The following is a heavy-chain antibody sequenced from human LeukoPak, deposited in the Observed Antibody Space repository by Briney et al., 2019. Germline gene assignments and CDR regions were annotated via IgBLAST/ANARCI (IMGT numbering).Heavy chain of an antibody. V-gene: IGHV4-59*01. CDR3: ARGEYYFDY. J-gene: IGHJ4*02. CDR2: IYYSGST. CDR1: GGPISSYY. Sequence: SETLSLTCTVSGGPISSYYWSWIRQPPGKGLEWIGYIYYSGSTNYNPSLKSRVTISVDTSKNQFSLKLSSVTAADTAVYYCARGEYYFDYWGQGTLVTVSS. D-gene: IGHD2/OR15-2a*01.